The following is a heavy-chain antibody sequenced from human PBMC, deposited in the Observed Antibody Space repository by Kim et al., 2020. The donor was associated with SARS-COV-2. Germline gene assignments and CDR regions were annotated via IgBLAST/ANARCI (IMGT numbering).Heavy chain of an antibody. CDR3: ARESIAVAGTPGGTFDY. V-gene: IGHV4-59*01. Sequence: SETLSLTCTVSGGSISSYYWSWIRQPPGKGLEWIGYIYYSGSTNYNPSLKSRVTISVDTSKNQFSLKLSSVTDADTAVYYCARESIAVAGTPGGTFDYWGQGTLVTVSS. D-gene: IGHD6-19*01. CDR1: GGSISSYY. J-gene: IGHJ4*02. CDR2: IYYSGST.